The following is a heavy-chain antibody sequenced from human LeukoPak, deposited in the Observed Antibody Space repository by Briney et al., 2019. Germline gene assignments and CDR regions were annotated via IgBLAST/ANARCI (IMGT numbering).Heavy chain of an antibody. J-gene: IGHJ4*01. CDR2: IYSGGST. Sequence: PGGSLRLSXAASGFTVSSNYMGWVRQAPGKGLEWLSIIYSGGSTYYADSVKGRFTISRDNSKNTLYLQMNSLRAEDTAVYYCARDGTAAGLYFDLWGQGTLVTVSS. D-gene: IGHD6-13*01. V-gene: IGHV3-66*02. CDR3: ARDGTAAGLYFDL. CDR1: GFTVSSNY.